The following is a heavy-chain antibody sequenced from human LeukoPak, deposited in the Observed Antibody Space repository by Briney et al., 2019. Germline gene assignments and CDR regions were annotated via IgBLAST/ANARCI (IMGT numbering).Heavy chain of an antibody. CDR3: ARLSLDDFIAPHMDV. V-gene: IGHV3-11*01. CDR2: ISSSASNI. CDR1: GFIFSDYY. Sequence: PGGPLKLSCAASGFIFSDYYITWIRQAPGKGLEWVSYISSSASNIYYADSVKGRFAVSRDNAKNSLYLQMNGLRADDTAVYYCARLSLDDFIAPHMDVWGKGTTVTVSS. J-gene: IGHJ6*03. D-gene: IGHD3-3*01.